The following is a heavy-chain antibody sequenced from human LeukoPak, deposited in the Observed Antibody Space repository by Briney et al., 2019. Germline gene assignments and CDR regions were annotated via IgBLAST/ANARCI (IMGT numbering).Heavy chain of an antibody. CDR3: ARGSRYCSSTSCFRGTAPRWFDP. D-gene: IGHD2-2*01. V-gene: IGHV4-34*01. J-gene: IGHJ5*02. Sequence: TSETLSLTCAVYGGSFSGYYWSWIRQPPGKGLEWIGEINHSGSTNYSPSLKSRVTISVDTSKNQISLKLSSVTAADTAVYYCARGSRYCSSTSCFRGTAPRWFDPWGQGTLVTVSS. CDR1: GGSFSGYY. CDR2: INHSGST.